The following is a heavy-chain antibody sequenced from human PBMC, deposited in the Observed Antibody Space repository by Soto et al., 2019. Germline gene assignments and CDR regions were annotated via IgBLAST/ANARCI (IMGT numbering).Heavy chain of an antibody. CDR1: GFTFSNAW. D-gene: IGHD3-3*01. J-gene: IGHJ6*02. CDR3: TTDRTYYDFWSGYFFYYYGMDV. CDR2: IKSKTDGGTT. Sequence: LRLSCAASGFTFSNAWMSWVRQAPGKGLEWVGRIKSKTDGGTTDYAAPVKGRFTISRDDSKNTLYLQMNSLKTEDTAVYYCTTDRTYYDFWSGYFFYYYGMDVWGQGTTVTVSS. V-gene: IGHV3-15*01.